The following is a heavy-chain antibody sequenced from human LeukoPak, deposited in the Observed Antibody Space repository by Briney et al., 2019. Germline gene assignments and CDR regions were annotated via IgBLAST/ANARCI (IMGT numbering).Heavy chain of an antibody. D-gene: IGHD4-17*01. CDR1: GFSFSSYV. CDR3: ASDLDYGDYFDY. CDR2: VSGSGGST. Sequence: QPGGSLRLSCAASGFSFSSYVMSWVRQAPGKGLEWVSAVSGSGGSTYSADSVKGRFTISRDNSKNTLYLQMNSLRAEDTAVYYCASDLDYGDYFDYWGQGTLVTVSS. V-gene: IGHV3-23*01. J-gene: IGHJ4*02.